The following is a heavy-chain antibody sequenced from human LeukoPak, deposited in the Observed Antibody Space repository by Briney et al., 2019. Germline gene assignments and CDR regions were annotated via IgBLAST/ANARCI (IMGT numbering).Heavy chain of an antibody. D-gene: IGHD4-17*01. CDR2: ISSSGSTI. CDR1: GFTFSDYY. Sequence: PGGSLRLSCAASGFTFSDYYMSWIRQAPGKGLEWVSYISSSGSTIYYAASVKGRFTISRDDAKNSLYLQMNSLRAEDTAVYYCARDPSIYGDYLTSGYDYWGQGTLVTVSS. V-gene: IGHV3-11*04. J-gene: IGHJ4*02. CDR3: ARDPSIYGDYLTSGYDY.